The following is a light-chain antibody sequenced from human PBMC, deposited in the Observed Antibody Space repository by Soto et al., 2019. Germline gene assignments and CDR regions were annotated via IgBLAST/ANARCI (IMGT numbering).Light chain of an antibody. CDR3: SSYAGSYNVL. Sequence: QSALTQPPSASGSPGQSVTISCTGTGSDIGAYTYVSWYQHHPGTAPKLIIYEVTKRPSGVPDRFAGSKSGNTASLTVSGLQTEDEADYYCSSYAGSYNVLFGGGTQLTVL. V-gene: IGLV2-8*01. CDR1: GSDIGAYTY. J-gene: IGLJ7*01. CDR2: EVT.